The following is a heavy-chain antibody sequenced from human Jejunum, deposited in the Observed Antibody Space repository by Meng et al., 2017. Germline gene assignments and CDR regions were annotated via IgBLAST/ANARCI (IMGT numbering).Heavy chain of an antibody. V-gene: IGHV4-30-4*01. Sequence: QVQLQEAGPGLVKPSQTLSLTCTGSGDSISSGEYFGSWIRQPPGKGLEWIGYMDYRGSTFYNPSLKSRVTISVDTSKNQFSLKLSSVTAADTAVYFCARGELLWDYWGQGTLVTVSS. CDR1: GDSISSGEYF. J-gene: IGHJ4*02. CDR2: MDYRGST. D-gene: IGHD2-2*01. CDR3: ARGELLWDY.